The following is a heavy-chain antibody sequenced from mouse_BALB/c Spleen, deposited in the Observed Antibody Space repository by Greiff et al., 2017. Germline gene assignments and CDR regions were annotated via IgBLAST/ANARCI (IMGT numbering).Heavy chain of an antibody. CDR1: GFAFSSYD. CDR3: ARLGRYAMDY. Sequence: EVQRVESGGGLVKPGGSLKLSCAASGFAFSSYDMSWVRQTPEKRLEWVAYISSGGGSTYYPDTVKGRFTISRDNAKNTLYLQMSSLKSEDTAMYYCARLGRYAMDYWGQGTSVTVSS. J-gene: IGHJ4*01. CDR2: ISSGGGST. D-gene: IGHD4-1*01. V-gene: IGHV5-12-1*01.